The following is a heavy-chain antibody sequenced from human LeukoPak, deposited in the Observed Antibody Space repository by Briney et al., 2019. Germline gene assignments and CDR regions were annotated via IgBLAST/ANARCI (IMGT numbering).Heavy chain of an antibody. Sequence: PSETLSLTCTVSGGSISSYYWSWIRQPPGKGLEWIGEINHSGSTNYNPSLKSRVTISVDTSKNQFSLKLSSVTAADTAVYYCARFRAVSTSGYDYWGQGTLVTVSS. CDR3: ARFRAVSTSGYDY. CDR1: GGSISSYY. D-gene: IGHD2-8*01. V-gene: IGHV4-34*01. J-gene: IGHJ4*02. CDR2: INHSGST.